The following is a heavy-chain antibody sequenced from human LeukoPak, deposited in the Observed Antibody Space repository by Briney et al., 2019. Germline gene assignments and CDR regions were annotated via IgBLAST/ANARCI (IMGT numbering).Heavy chain of an antibody. Sequence: GGSLRLSCAASGFTFSSYDLHWVRQAPGKGLEWVAFIGYDGTTKYYADSVKGRFTISRDNSKNTLYLQMNSLRAEDTAVYYCASGYYPNHYYYYMDVWGKGTTVTVSS. CDR3: ASGYYPNHYYYYMDV. CDR1: GFTFSSYD. J-gene: IGHJ6*03. CDR2: IGYDGTTK. V-gene: IGHV3-30*02. D-gene: IGHD3-22*01.